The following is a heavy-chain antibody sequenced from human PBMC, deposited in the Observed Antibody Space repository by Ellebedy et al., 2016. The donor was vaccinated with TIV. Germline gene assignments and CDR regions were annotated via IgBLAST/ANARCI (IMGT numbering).Heavy chain of an antibody. V-gene: IGHV3-7*01. CDR1: GFSFNSYW. J-gene: IGHJ3*01. Sequence: GGSLRLSCAASGFSFNSYWMTWVCQAPGKGLGWVANINQGGSVKYYVDCLRGRFTISRDNAKNSLFLQKNSLRAEDTAVNYCATDGSYGDYRSPAHAFVFWGQGTMVSVAS. CDR2: INQGGSVK. D-gene: IGHD3-10*01. CDR3: ATDGSYGDYRSPAHAFVF.